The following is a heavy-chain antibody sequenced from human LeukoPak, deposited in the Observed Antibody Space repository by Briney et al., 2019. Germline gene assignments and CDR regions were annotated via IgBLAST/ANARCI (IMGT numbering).Heavy chain of an antibody. CDR1: GGTFSSYA. V-gene: IGHV1-69*04. CDR2: IIPILGIA. CDR3: ARGYYDSSGYDRPFDY. D-gene: IGHD3-22*01. Sequence: GASVKVSCKASGGTFSSYAISWVRQAPGQGLEWMGRIIPILGIADYAQKFQGRVTITADKSTSTAYMELSSLRSEDTAVYYCARGYYDSSGYDRPFDYWGQGTLVTVSS. J-gene: IGHJ4*02.